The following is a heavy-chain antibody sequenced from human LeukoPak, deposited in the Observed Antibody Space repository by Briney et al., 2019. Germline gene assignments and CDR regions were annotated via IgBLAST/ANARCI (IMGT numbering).Heavy chain of an antibody. J-gene: IGHJ5*02. CDR1: GGSISSYC. CDR2: IYYSGST. CDR3: ARRQARFDP. V-gene: IGHV4-59*01. Sequence: SETLSLTCTVSGGSISSYCWSWLRQPPGKGLEWIGYIYYSGSTNYNPSLKSRVTISVDTSKNQFSLKLSSVTAADTAVYYCARRQARFDPWGQGTLVTVSS.